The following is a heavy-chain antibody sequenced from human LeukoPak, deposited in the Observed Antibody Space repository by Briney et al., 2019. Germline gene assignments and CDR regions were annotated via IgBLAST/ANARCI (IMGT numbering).Heavy chain of an antibody. CDR2: IYYSGST. CDR1: GGSISSYY. J-gene: IGHJ4*02. V-gene: IGHV4-59*01. D-gene: IGHD3-9*01. Sequence: SETLSLTCTVSGGSISSYYWNWIRQPPGKGLEWIGYIYYSGSTNYNPSLKSRVTISVDTSKNQFSLKLSSVTAADTAVYYCARGPGGAHYDILTGPNGAFGWGQGTLVTVSS. CDR3: ARGPGGAHYDILTGPNGAFG.